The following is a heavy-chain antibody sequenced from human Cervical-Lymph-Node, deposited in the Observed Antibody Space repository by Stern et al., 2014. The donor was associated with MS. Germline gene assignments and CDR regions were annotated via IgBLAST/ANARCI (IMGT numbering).Heavy chain of an antibody. D-gene: IGHD6-13*01. CDR3: ARGASSWYSDY. Sequence: QVQLGQSGAEVKKPGSSVKVSCKYSGDTFSSDAISWVRQAPGQGLEWSGGIIPMTEIANYAQKFQGRVPITADESTRTAYMDLRSLRSDDTAVYYCARGASSWYSDYWGQGTLVTVSS. CDR1: GDTFSSDA. CDR2: IIPMTEIA. J-gene: IGHJ4*02. V-gene: IGHV1-69*01.